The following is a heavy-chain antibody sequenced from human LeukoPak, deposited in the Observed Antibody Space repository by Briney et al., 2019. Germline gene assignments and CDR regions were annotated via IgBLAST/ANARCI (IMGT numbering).Heavy chain of an antibody. CDR2: ISGDGGRT. Sequence: PGGSLRLSCAASGFTFDDYAMHWVRQPPGKGLEWVSLISGDGGRTYYADSVKGRFTVSRDNSKNTLYLQMNSLGTEHTTLCYCAKDLFFARGCFYYMDVWGKGTTVTVSS. J-gene: IGHJ6*03. CDR1: GFTFDDYA. V-gene: IGHV3-43*02. D-gene: IGHD2-15*01. CDR3: AKDLFFARGCFYYMDV.